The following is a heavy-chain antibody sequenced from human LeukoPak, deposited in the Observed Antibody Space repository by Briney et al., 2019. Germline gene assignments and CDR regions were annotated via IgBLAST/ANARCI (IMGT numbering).Heavy chain of an antibody. D-gene: IGHD6-19*01. CDR3: AREESSGAFQH. J-gene: IGHJ1*01. Sequence: SETLSLTCTVSGGSISSSSYYWGWIRQPPGKGLEWIGSIYYSGSTYYNPSLKSRVTISVDTSKNQFSLKLSSVTAADTAVYYCAREESSGAFQHWGQGTLVTVSS. V-gene: IGHV4-39*07. CDR1: GGSISSSSYY. CDR2: IYYSGST.